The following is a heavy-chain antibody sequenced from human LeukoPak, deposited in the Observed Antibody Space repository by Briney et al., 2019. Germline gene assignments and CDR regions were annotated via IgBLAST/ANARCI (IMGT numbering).Heavy chain of an antibody. V-gene: IGHV3-30*02. J-gene: IGHJ6*03. Sequence: GGSLRLSCAASGFTFSSYGMHWVRQAPGKGLEWVAFIRYDGSNKYYADSVNGRFTISRDNSKNTLYLQMNRPRAEDTAVYYCAKDRGRNYYDSSGHVDYYYYMDVWGKGTTVTVSS. CDR3: AKDRGRNYYDSSGHVDYYYYMDV. D-gene: IGHD3-22*01. CDR1: GFTFSSYG. CDR2: IRYDGSNK.